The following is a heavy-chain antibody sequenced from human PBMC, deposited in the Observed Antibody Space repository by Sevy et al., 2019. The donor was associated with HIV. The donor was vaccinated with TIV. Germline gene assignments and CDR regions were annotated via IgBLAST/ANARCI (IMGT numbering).Heavy chain of an antibody. CDR3: ARSTNSAALDY. V-gene: IGHV3-7*01. Sequence: GGSLRLSCAVSGFTFSSYWMSWVRQAPGKGLEWVANIKQDGGAQYYVDSVKGRFAISRDNAKNSLFLQMNSLTVEDTAVYYGARSTNSAALDYWGQGTPVTVSS. J-gene: IGHJ4*02. D-gene: IGHD2-2*01. CDR1: GFTFSSYW. CDR2: IKQDGGAQ.